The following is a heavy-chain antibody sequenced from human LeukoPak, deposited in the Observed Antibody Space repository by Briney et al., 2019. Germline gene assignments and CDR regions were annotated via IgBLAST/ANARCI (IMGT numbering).Heavy chain of an antibody. CDR1: GFTFSSYA. CDR2: ISGSGGST. CDR3: AKDRWYSEAFDI. Sequence: GGSLRLSCAASGFTFSSYAVSWVRQAPGKGLEWVSAISGSGGSTYYADSVKGRFTISRDNSKNTLYLQMNSLRAEDTAVYYCAKDRWYSEAFDIWGQGTMVTVSS. J-gene: IGHJ3*02. D-gene: IGHD4-23*01. V-gene: IGHV3-23*01.